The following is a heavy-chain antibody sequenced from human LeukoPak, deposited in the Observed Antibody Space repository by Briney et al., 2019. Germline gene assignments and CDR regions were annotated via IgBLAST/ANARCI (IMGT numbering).Heavy chain of an antibody. V-gene: IGHV3-21*06. CDR2: ITSSSSYI. CDR3: ARDPYSGNYGAYYYYYMDV. J-gene: IGHJ6*03. D-gene: IGHD1-26*01. Sequence: GGSLRLSSAASGFTFTSNNMNWDRQAPGKGLEWGSSITSSSSYIYYADSVKGRFTISRDNAKNSLYLQMDSLRVEDTAVYYCARDPYSGNYGAYYYYYMDVWGKGTTVTISS. CDR1: GFTFTSNN.